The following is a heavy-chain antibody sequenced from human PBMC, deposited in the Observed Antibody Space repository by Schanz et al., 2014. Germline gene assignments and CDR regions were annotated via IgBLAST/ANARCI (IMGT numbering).Heavy chain of an antibody. CDR2: ITKSGDR. J-gene: IGHJ6*02. V-gene: IGHV1-2*02. CDR1: GYTFTGHP. CDR3: ARENTAVAGMPRVMDV. Sequence: QVQLVQSGSQLKKPGASVKISCKASGYTFTGHPMHWVRQAPGQGLEWMGWITKSGDRNYAQKFQGRVTMTTDTSISTAYMELSRLTSDDTAVFFCARENTAVAGMPRVMDVWGQGTTVTVTS. D-gene: IGHD6-19*01.